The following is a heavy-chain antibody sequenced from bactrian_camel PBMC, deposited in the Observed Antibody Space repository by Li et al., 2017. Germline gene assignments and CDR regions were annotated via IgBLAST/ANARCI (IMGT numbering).Heavy chain of an antibody. CDR2: VDSRGRT. Sequence: VQLVESGGGSVQAGGSLRLSCTASGRSDTSYCMGWFRQAPGKEREGVAAVDSRGRTVYGDAVKGRFTISKDNTNMTLYLQMNNLIPEDTAMYYCARSYTATCSGYRSWGQGTQVTVS. V-gene: IGHV3S53*01. J-gene: IGHJ6*01. CDR1: GRSDTSYC. D-gene: IGHD3*01. CDR3: ARSYTATCSGYRS.